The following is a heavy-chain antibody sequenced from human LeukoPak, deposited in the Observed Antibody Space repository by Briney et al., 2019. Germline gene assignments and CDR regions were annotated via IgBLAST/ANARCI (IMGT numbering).Heavy chain of an antibody. Sequence: ASVKVSCKASGYTCTSYGISWVRQAPGQGLEWMGWISAYNGNTNYAQKLQGRVTMTTDTSTSTAYMELRSLRSDDTAVYYCARGGGYYDSSGYFDYWGQGTLVTVSS. V-gene: IGHV1-18*01. D-gene: IGHD3-22*01. CDR1: GYTCTSYG. CDR3: ARGGGYYDSSGYFDY. J-gene: IGHJ4*02. CDR2: ISAYNGNT.